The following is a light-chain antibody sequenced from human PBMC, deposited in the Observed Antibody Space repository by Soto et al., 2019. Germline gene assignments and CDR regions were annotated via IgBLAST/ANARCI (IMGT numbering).Light chain of an antibody. CDR3: MHPLHGPWS. J-gene: IGKJ1*01. V-gene: IGKV2-28*01. CDR2: MAS. CDR1: QSLLRTNGYNY. Sequence: DIVMTQSPLSLPVTPGEPASISCRSSQSLLRTNGYNYVDWCLQKPGQSPQLLIYMASNRASGVHDRLRGSRSGTEYTLKISRVEAEDVGIYYCMHPLHGPWSFGQGTKLDIK.